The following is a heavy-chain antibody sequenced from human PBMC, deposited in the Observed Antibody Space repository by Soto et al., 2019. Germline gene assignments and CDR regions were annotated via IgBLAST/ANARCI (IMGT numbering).Heavy chain of an antibody. J-gene: IGHJ4*02. CDR1: GGSISSYY. CDR3: ASSYSNFLPFDY. Sequence: QVQLQESGPGLVKPSETLSLTCTVSGGSISSYYWSWIRQPPGKGLEWIGYIYYSGSTNYNPSPKSRVTISVDTTKNQFSLKLSSVTAADAAVYYCASSYSNFLPFDYWGQGTLVTVSS. D-gene: IGHD6-13*01. CDR2: IYYSGST. V-gene: IGHV4-59*01.